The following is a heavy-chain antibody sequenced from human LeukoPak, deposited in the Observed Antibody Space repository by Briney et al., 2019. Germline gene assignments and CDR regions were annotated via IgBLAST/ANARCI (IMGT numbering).Heavy chain of an antibody. Sequence: ASVKVSFKASGYTFTSYGISWVRQAPGQGLEWMGWISAYNGNTNYAQKLQGRVTMTTDTSTSTAYMELRSLRSDDTAVYYCAGVRNPRELPYSIIDYWGQGTLVTVSS. D-gene: IGHD1-26*01. CDR1: GYTFTSYG. CDR3: AGVRNPRELPYSIIDY. CDR2: ISAYNGNT. J-gene: IGHJ4*02. V-gene: IGHV1-18*01.